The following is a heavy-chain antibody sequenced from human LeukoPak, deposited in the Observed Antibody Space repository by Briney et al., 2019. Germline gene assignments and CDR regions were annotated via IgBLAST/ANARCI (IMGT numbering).Heavy chain of an antibody. CDR1: CGFFRGCF. CDR3: AKAGIAVAGTLPYYFDY. Sequence: LSPTRAVYCGFFRGCFWRLRPPTPRERLGWVGGINHSGSTNYNPSLKSRVTISVDTSKNQFSLKLSSVTAADTAVYYCAKAGIAVAGTLPYYFDYWGQGTLVTVSS. V-gene: IGHV4-34*01. CDR2: INHSGST. D-gene: IGHD6-19*01. J-gene: IGHJ4*02.